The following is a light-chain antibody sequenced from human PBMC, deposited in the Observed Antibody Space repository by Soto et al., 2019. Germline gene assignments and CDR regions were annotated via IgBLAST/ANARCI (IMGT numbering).Light chain of an antibody. Sequence: DIQMTQSPSTLSASVGDRVTITCRASQSISSWLAWYQQKPGKAPKLLIYKASSLESGVPSRFSGSGSGTELILTISSLQPDDFATYYCQQYNSYSPWTFGQGTKVEIK. CDR2: KAS. V-gene: IGKV1-5*03. CDR1: QSISSW. CDR3: QQYNSYSPWT. J-gene: IGKJ1*01.